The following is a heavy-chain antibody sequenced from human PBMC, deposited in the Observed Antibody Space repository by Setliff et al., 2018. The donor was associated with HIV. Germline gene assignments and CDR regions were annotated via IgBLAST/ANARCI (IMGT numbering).Heavy chain of an antibody. D-gene: IGHD4-17*01. CDR1: GYIFTDYY. CDR2: ISAYNGNT. CDR3: ARINDYGGNEGYFDY. V-gene: IGHV1-18*04. Sequence: ASVKVSCKASGYIFTDYYMHWVRQAPGQELGWMGRISAYNGNTNYAQKLQGRVTMTTDTSTSTAYMELRSLRSDDTAVYYCARINDYGGNEGYFDYWGQGTLVTVSS. J-gene: IGHJ4*02.